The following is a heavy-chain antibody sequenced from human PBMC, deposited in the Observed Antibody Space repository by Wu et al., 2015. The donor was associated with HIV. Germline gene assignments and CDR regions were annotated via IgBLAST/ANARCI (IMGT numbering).Heavy chain of an antibody. D-gene: IGHD2-15*01. CDR1: GYEFVEVL. CDR3: ARDIAGAAVPRFDS. Sequence: LVQSGTQMKEPGASVTISCVTSGYEFVEVLINWVRQVPGRGLEWMGWMNPRGGGVNYARQFQGKVTMTRDVYRDTAYLTLSGLTSGDTAMFYCARDIAGAAVPRFDSWGQGTLVTVSS. J-gene: IGHJ5*01. V-gene: IGHV1-2*07. CDR2: MNPRGGGV.